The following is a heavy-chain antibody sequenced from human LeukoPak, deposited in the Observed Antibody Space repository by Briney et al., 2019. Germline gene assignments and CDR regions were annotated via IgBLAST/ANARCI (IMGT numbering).Heavy chain of an antibody. CDR1: GGSISSYY. D-gene: IGHD2-8*02. CDR2: IYTSWTT. Sequence: SETLSVTCTVSGGSISSYYWSWIRQPAGKGLEWIGRIYTSWTTNYNPSLKSRVTISVDTSKNQFSLKLSSVTAAATAVYYCARDSSWTTGSPFDPWGQGTLVTVSS. J-gene: IGHJ5*02. V-gene: IGHV4-4*07. CDR3: ARDSSWTTGSPFDP.